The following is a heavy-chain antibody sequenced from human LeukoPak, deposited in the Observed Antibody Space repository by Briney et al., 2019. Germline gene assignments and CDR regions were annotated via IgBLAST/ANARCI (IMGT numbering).Heavy chain of an antibody. Sequence: GASVKVSCKASGYTFSSYDISWVRQAPGQGLEWRGWISAYNGNTNYAQKLQGRVTMTTDTSTSTAYLELRSLRSDDTAVYYCARVSEEMATITFDYWGQGTLVTVSS. V-gene: IGHV1-18*01. D-gene: IGHD5-24*01. CDR1: GYTFSSYD. CDR2: ISAYNGNT. CDR3: ARVSEEMATITFDY. J-gene: IGHJ4*02.